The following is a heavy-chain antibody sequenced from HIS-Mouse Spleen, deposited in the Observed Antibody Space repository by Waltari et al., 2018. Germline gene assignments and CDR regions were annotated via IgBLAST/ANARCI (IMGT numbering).Heavy chain of an antibody. CDR2: TYYRSKWYN. J-gene: IGHJ4*02. Sequence: QVQLPQSGPGLVKPSQTLSLTCSISGASFSSHRAAWNWTRQSPTRGLERLARTYYRSKWYNDYAVSVKSRITINPDTSKNQFSLQLNSVTPEDTAVYYCARGTTVTDYWGQGTLVTVSS. CDR1: GASFSSHRAA. V-gene: IGHV6-1*01. D-gene: IGHD4-4*01. CDR3: ARGTTVTDY.